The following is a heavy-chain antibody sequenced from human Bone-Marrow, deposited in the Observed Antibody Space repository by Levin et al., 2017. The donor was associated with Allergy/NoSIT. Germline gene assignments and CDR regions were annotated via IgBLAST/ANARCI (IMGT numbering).Heavy chain of an antibody. J-gene: IGHJ6*02. CDR3: ARELAYCGGDCYSVYYYGMDG. V-gene: IGHV3-33*01. CDR1: GFTFSSYG. CDR2: IWYDGSNK. D-gene: IGHD2-21*02. Sequence: GGSLRLSCAASGFTFSSYGMHWVRQAPGKGLEWVAVIWYDGSNKYYADSVKGRFTISRDNSKNTLYLQMNSLRAEDTAVYYCARELAYCGGDCYSVYYYGMDGWGQGTTVTVSS.